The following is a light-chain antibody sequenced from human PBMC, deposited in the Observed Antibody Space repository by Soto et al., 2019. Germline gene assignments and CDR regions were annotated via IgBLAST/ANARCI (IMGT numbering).Light chain of an antibody. J-gene: IGLJ1*01. CDR3: NSYTTSSTLV. CDR2: VVT. Sequence: QSALTQPASVSGSPGQSITISCTGTRGDVGAYNLVSWYQQHPGKAPKLMIYVVTNRPSGISNRFSGSKSGNTASLTISGVQAEDEADYYCNSYTTSSTLVFGTGTKVTVL. CDR1: RGDVGAYNL. V-gene: IGLV2-14*02.